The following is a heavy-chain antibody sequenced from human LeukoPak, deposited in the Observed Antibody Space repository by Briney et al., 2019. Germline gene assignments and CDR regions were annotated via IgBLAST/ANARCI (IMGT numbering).Heavy chain of an antibody. D-gene: IGHD6-19*01. CDR3: ARVVVGQWLVLGWFDP. CDR1: GGSISSSSYY. J-gene: IGHJ5*02. V-gene: IGHV4-39*07. Sequence: PSETLSLTCTVSGGSISSSSYYWGWIRQPPGKGLEWIGSIYYSGSTYYNPSLKSRVTISVDTSKNQFSLKLSSVTAADTAVYYCARVVVGQWLVLGWFDPWGQGTLVTVSS. CDR2: IYYSGST.